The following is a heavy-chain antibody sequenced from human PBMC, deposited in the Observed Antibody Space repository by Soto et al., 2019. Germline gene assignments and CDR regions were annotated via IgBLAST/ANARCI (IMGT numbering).Heavy chain of an antibody. Sequence: EVQLVESGGGLVQPGGSLRLSCAASGFTFSSYWMSWVRQAPGKGLEWVANIRQDGSDKYYVDSVKGRFTISRDNSKNSLYLQMNSLRAEDTAIYCCASPQQWRGQRGDFDYWGQGTLVTVSS. V-gene: IGHV3-7*02. D-gene: IGHD6-19*01. CDR2: IRQDGSDK. CDR3: ASPQQWRGQRGDFDY. CDR1: GFTFSSYW. J-gene: IGHJ4*02.